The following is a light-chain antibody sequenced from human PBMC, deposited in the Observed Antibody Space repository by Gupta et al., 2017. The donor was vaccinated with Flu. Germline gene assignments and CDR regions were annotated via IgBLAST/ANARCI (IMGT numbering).Light chain of an antibody. J-gene: IGKJ1*01. CDR2: KGS. Sequence: DVLMTQSPVSLPVTLGQPASISCTSSHSRRHSDGITYLMWFQQRPGQSPRRLISKGSTRDSGVPERFSGSGSGADFTFTISMGDAEDIRVYYCRQGKHWPWTFGQGTKVEIK. CDR1: HSRRHSDGITY. V-gene: IGKV2-30*02. CDR3: RQGKHWPWT.